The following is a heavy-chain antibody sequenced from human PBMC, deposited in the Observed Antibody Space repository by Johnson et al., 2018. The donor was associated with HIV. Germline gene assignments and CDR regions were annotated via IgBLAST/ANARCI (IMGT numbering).Heavy chain of an antibody. CDR2: INWNGDST. CDR1: GFTFDDHG. V-gene: IGHV3-20*04. D-gene: IGHD1-26*01. CDR3: ARGVGSTTVAAFDI. J-gene: IGHJ3*02. Sequence: VQLVESGGGLVQPGGSLRLSCAASGFTFDDHGMSWVRQAPGKGLEWVSGINWNGDSTGYADSVKGRFTISRDNAKNSLYLQMNSLRADDTALYYCARGVGSTTVAAFDIWGQGTMVTVSS.